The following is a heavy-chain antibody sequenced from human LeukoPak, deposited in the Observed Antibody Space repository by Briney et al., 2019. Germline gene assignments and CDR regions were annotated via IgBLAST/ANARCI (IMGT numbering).Heavy chain of an antibody. J-gene: IGHJ6*03. CDR1: GGSIGSSTYS. D-gene: IGHD1-1*01. CDR2: TYYNGDT. Sequence: PSETLSLTCTVPGGSIGSSTYSWVWLRQPPGKGLEWIGSTYYNGDTYSSPSLQSRVSISVATSKNQFSLKLSSVTAADTAVYYCARERLSYYYMDAWGKGTTVTVSS. CDR3: ARERLSYYYMDA. V-gene: IGHV4-39*07.